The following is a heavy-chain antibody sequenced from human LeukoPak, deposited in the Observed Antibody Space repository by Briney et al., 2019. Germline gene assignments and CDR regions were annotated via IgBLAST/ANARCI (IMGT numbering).Heavy chain of an antibody. CDR1: GGSFSGYY. J-gene: IGHJ4*02. V-gene: IGHV4-34*01. D-gene: IGHD4-17*01. Sequence: SETLSLTCAVYGGSFSGYYWSWIRQPPGKGLEWIGEINHSGSTNYNPSLKSRVTISVDTSKNQFSLELSSVTAADTAVYYCATAVTTGVDYWGQGTLVTVSS. CDR2: INHSGST. CDR3: ATAVTTGVDY.